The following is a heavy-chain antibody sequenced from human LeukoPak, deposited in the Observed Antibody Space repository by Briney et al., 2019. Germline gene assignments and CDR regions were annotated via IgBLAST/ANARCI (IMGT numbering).Heavy chain of an antibody. J-gene: IGHJ4*02. CDR3: AKDRPTVYSSSWLHFLDS. CDR1: GFTFSSYG. CDR2: ISGSGGST. D-gene: IGHD6-13*01. Sequence: GGTLRLSCAASGFTFSSYGTSWVRQAPGKGLEWVSAISGSGGSTYLADSVKGRFTISRDNSKNTLYLQMNSLRADDTAVYYCAKDRPTVYSSSWLHFLDSWGQGTLVTVSS. V-gene: IGHV3-23*01.